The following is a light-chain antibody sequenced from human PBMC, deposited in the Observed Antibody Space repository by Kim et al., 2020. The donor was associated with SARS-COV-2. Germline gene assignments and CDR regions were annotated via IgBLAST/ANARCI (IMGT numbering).Light chain of an antibody. J-gene: IGLJ1*01. CDR1: SLAANL. V-gene: IGLV3-1*01. CDR2: LDT. CDR3: QAWDRTTAV. Sequence: DSPEQDASVTCAGTSLAANLVRWYHQKPGQSPVVSLYLDTKGPTGIPERCAGYNSGKTDNLTISGTHAMDEADYYCQAWDRTTAVFGTGPNVTVL.